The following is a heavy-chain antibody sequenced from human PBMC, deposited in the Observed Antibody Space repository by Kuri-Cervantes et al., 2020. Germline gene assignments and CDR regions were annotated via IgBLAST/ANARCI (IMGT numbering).Heavy chain of an antibody. Sequence: GGSLRLSCAASGFTYSSYGMHWVRQAPGKRLEWVAVISYDGSNKYYADSVKGRFTISRDNSKNTLYLQMNSLRAEDTAVYYCARESRAARPMVYYFDYWGQGTLVTVSS. CDR3: ARESRAARPMVYYFDY. V-gene: IGHV3-30*03. CDR2: ISYDGSNK. J-gene: IGHJ4*02. CDR1: GFTYSSYG. D-gene: IGHD6-6*01.